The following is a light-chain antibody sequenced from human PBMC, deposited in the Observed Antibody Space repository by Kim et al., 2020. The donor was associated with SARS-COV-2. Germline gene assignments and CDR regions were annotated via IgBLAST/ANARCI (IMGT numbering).Light chain of an antibody. CDR3: QSYDSSNPVV. Sequence: NFMLTQPHSGSESPGKTVTISCTRSSGSIASNYVQWYQQRPGSAPTTVIYEDNQRPSGVPDRFSGSIDSSSNSASLTISGLKTEDEADYYCQSYDSSNPVVFGGGTQLTVL. CDR1: SGSIASNY. V-gene: IGLV6-57*04. CDR2: EDN. J-gene: IGLJ2*01.